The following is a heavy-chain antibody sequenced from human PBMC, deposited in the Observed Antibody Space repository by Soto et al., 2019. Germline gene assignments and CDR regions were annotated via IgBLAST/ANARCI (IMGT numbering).Heavy chain of an antibody. CDR1: GCSVTSDEVY. V-gene: IGHV4-30-4*01. Sequence: ASETLTLTCTASGCSVTSDEVYWTCIRQSHGKDLEWIGYSSNSGSTGYNPSLKSRLSMSVDRSKNQFTLRLTSVTAADTAVYFCANDLLSIYRFFDHWGQGTQVTVSS. CDR3: ANDLLSIYRFFDH. J-gene: IGHJ4*02. D-gene: IGHD3-9*01. CDR2: SSNSGST.